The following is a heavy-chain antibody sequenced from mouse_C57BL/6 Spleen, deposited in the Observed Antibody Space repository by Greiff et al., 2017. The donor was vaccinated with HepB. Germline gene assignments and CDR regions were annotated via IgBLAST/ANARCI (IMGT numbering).Heavy chain of an antibody. CDR1: GFTFSDYG. CDR2: ISSGSSTI. V-gene: IGHV5-17*01. J-gene: IGHJ4*01. Sequence: DVKLVESGGGLVKPGGSLKLSCAASGFTFSDYGMHWVRQAPEKGLEWVAYISSGSSTIYYADTVKGRFTISRDNAKNTLFLQMTSLRSEDTAMYYCARRRVVATGAMDYWGQGTSVTVSS. D-gene: IGHD1-1*01. CDR3: ARRRVVATGAMDY.